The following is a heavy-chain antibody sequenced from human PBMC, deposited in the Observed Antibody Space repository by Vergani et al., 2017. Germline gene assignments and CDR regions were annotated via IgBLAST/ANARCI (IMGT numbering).Heavy chain of an antibody. J-gene: IGHJ3*01. CDR1: GFTFSSYA. CDR3: ARDGSGSVAARPPGHL. Sequence: EVQLLESGGGLVQPGGSLRLSCAASGFTFSSYAMSWVRQAPGKGLVWVSAISGSGGRTYYADSVKGRFTISRDNSKNTLYLQMTSLTADATAVYYCARDGSGSVAARPPGHLWGQGTMVTGSS. V-gene: IGHV3-23*01. CDR2: ISGSGGRT. D-gene: IGHD6-6*01.